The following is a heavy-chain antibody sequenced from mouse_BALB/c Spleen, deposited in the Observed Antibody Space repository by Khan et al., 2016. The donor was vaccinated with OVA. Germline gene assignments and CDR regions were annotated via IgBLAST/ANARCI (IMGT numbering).Heavy chain of an antibody. Sequence: EVELVESGGGLVKPGGSLKLSCAASGFTFSDYYMYWVRQTPEKRLEWVATISDGGSYTYYPDSVKGRFTISRDNAKNNLYLQMSSLKSEDTAMYYCGRAGYGGFAYGGQGTLVTVSA. CDR3: GRAGYGGFAY. D-gene: IGHD1-1*02. V-gene: IGHV5-4*02. J-gene: IGHJ3*01. CDR1: GFTFSDYY. CDR2: ISDGGSYT.